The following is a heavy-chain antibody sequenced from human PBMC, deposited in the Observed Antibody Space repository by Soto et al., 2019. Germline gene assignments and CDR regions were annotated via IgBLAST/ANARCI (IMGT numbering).Heavy chain of an antibody. D-gene: IGHD6-19*01. V-gene: IGHV3-33*01. Sequence: WGSLRLSCAASGFTFRNHGMHWVRQAPGKGLEWVAVIWYDGSDKYYADSVKGRFAISRDNSKNTLYLQMNSLRADDTAIYYCVRDRSSTYFDFWGQGTQVTVSS. CDR2: IWYDGSDK. J-gene: IGHJ4*02. CDR3: VRDRSSTYFDF. CDR1: GFTFRNHG.